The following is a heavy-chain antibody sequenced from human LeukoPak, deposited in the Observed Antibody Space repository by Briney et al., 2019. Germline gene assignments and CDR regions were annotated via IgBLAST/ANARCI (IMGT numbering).Heavy chain of an antibody. CDR2: ISGSGAST. J-gene: IGHJ4*02. CDR3: AKDGVGATSRGPSYFNC. CDR1: GFNFNNYA. Sequence: GGSLRLSCAASGFNFNNYAMSWVRQAPGKGLEWVSAISGSGASTYYADSVKGRFTISRDNSKNTLYLQMNSLRAEDTAVYYCAKDGVGATSRGPSYFNCWGQGTLVPVSS. V-gene: IGHV3-23*01. D-gene: IGHD1-26*01.